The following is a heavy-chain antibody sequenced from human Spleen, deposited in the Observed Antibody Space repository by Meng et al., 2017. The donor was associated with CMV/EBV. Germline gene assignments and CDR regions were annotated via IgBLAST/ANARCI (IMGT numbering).Heavy chain of an antibody. Sequence: QAQLQESGPGLVKPSETLSLTCSVSGASIMNYNYFWSWIRQTPGKGLEWIGYINDRGNAYYNPSLKSRVTISIDTSKNQFSLKLTSMTAADTALYFCAREIISPADTDAFDIWGQGTMVTVSS. CDR2: INDRGNA. CDR1: GASIMNYNYF. J-gene: IGHJ3*02. D-gene: IGHD3-10*01. CDR3: AREIISPADTDAFDI. V-gene: IGHV4-30-4*01.